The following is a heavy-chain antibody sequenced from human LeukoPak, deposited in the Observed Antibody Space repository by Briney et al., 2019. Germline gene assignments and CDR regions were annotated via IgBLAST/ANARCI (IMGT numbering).Heavy chain of an antibody. V-gene: IGHV3-23*01. CDR3: AKDVGYDILTGYYSYASDY. D-gene: IGHD3-9*01. CDR2: ISGSGGST. Sequence: AGGSLRLSCAASGFTFSSYAMSWVRQAPGKGLEWVSAISGSGGSTYYADSVKGRFTISRDNSKNTLYLQMNSLRAEYTAVYYCAKDVGYDILTGYYSYASDYWGQGTLVTVSS. CDR1: GFTFSSYA. J-gene: IGHJ4*02.